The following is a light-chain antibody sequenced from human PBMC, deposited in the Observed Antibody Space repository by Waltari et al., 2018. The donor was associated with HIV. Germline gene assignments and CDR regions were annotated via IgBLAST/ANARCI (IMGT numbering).Light chain of an antibody. V-gene: IGKV3-15*01. Sequence: EIVMTQSPATLSVSPGDGAALSCRASQSVSSNVAWYQQKPGQAPRLLIYGASTRDTGIPARFSGSGSGTEFTLTISSLQSEDFAVYYCQQYNNWPALTFGGGTKVEIK. CDR2: GAS. CDR3: QQYNNWPALT. CDR1: QSVSSN. J-gene: IGKJ4*01.